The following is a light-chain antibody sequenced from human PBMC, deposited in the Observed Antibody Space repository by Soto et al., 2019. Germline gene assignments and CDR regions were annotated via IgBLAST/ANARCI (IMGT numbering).Light chain of an antibody. Sequence: QSALTQPASVSGSPGQSITISCAGTSSDIGGSNYVSWYQQHPGKAPKLMIYGVSNRHSGVSTRFSGSKSGNTASLTISGLQAEDEADYFCYSSRSSSTTFYVFGTGTKVTVL. CDR2: GVS. V-gene: IGLV2-14*03. CDR1: SSDIGGSNY. CDR3: YSSRSSSTTFYV. J-gene: IGLJ1*01.